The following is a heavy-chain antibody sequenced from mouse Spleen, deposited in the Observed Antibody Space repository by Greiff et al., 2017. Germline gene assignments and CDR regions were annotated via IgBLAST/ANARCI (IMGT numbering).Heavy chain of an antibody. J-gene: IGHJ3*01. V-gene: IGHV5-17*02. CDR1: GFTFSSFG. CDR3: ARGYDEGFAY. CDR2: ISSGSSTI. D-gene: IGHD2-2*01. Sequence: EVKVVESGGGLVQPGGSRTLSCAASGFTFSSFGMHWVRQAPEKGLEWVAYISSGSSTIYYADTVKGRFTISRDNPKNTLFLQMTSLRSEDTAMYYCARGYDEGFAYWGQGTLVTVSA.